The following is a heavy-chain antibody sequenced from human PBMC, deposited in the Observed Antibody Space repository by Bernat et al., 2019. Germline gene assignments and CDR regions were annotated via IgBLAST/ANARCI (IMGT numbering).Heavy chain of an antibody. D-gene: IGHD3-10*01. V-gene: IGHV3-23*01. Sequence: EVQLLESGGGLVQPGGSLRLSCAASGFTFSSYAMSWVRQAPGKGLEWVSAISGSGGSTYYADSVKGRFTISRDNSKNTLYLQMNSLRAEDTAVYYCARDQRITMVRGHLPPYYYGMDVWGQGTTVTVSS. CDR3: ARDQRITMVRGHLPPYYYGMDV. CDR2: ISGSGGST. J-gene: IGHJ6*02. CDR1: GFTFSSYA.